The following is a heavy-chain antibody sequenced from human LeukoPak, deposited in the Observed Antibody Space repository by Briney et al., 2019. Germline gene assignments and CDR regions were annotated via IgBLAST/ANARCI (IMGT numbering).Heavy chain of an antibody. J-gene: IGHJ4*02. D-gene: IGHD6-13*01. CDR2: ISSSSSYI. CDR3: TTGGSSAWYVYGFDN. CDR1: GFTFSSYS. Sequence: GGSLRLSCAASGFTFSSYSMNWVRQAPGKGLEWVSSISSSSSYIYYADSVKGRFTISRDNAKNSLYLQMNNLRAEDTAVYYCTTGGSSAWYVYGFDNWGQGTLVTVSS. V-gene: IGHV3-21*01.